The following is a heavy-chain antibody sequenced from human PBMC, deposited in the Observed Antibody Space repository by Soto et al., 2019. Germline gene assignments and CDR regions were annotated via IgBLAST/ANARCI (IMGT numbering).Heavy chain of an antibody. Sequence: EVHLVESGGGLVQPGGSLRLSCAASGFTFSNYAMHWVRQPPGKGLEYISSITRDGQSTQYANSVRARFSISRDNSKNTLYLQMDSLTTEDMAVYYCARGSEGWFGEFWIWGQGALVTVSS. CDR2: ITRDGQST. CDR1: GFTFSNYA. CDR3: ARGSEGWFGEFWI. J-gene: IGHJ4*02. V-gene: IGHV3-64*01. D-gene: IGHD3-10*01.